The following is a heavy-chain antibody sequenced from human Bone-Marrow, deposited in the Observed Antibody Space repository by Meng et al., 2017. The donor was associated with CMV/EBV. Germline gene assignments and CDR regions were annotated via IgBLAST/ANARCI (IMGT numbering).Heavy chain of an antibody. V-gene: IGHV3-13*01. Sequence: GGSLRLSCAACGFTFSSYDMHWVRQATGKGLEWVSAIGTAGETYYADSVKGRFTIPRDNSKNTLYLQMNSLRAEDTAVYYCARERSYCSSTSCYGSGRFDYWGQGTLVTVSS. CDR2: IGTAGET. CDR3: ARERSYCSSTSCYGSGRFDY. CDR1: GFTFSSYD. J-gene: IGHJ4*02. D-gene: IGHD2-2*01.